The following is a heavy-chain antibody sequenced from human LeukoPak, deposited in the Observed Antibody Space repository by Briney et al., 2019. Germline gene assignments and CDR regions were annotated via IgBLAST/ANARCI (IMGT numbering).Heavy chain of an antibody. J-gene: IGHJ6*03. CDR2: INSKSGGT. Sequence: ASVKVSCKASGYTFTGYYMHWVRQAPGQGLGWMGWINSKSGGTNYAQKFQGRVTMTRDTSISTAYMELSRLRSDDTAVYYCASSVKGYYYYYMDVWGKGTTVTISS. V-gene: IGHV1-2*02. CDR1: GYTFTGYY. D-gene: IGHD6-25*01. CDR3: ASSVKGYYYYYMDV.